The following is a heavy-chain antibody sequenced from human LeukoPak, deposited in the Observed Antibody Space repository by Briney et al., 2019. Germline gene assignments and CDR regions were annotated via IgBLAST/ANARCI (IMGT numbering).Heavy chain of an antibody. Sequence: PGWSLRLSCVASGFNFGNVYMSWVRQAPGKGLEWVSVSSGGGGSTYYADSVRGRFTLSRDNSKNTLYLQMNSLRAEDTAVYYCAKSPSGSYPYYFDYWGQGTLVTVSS. CDR3: AKSPSGSYPYYFDY. J-gene: IGHJ4*02. CDR1: GFNFGNVY. V-gene: IGHV3-23*01. D-gene: IGHD1-26*01. CDR2: SSGGGGST.